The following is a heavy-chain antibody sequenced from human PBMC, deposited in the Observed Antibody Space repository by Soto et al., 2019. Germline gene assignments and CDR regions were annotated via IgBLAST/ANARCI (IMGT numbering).Heavy chain of an antibody. CDR2: IYYSGST. CDR1: GGSISSSSYD. Sequence: SETLSLTCTVSGGSISSSSYDWGWIRQPPGKGLEWIGSIYYSGSTYYNPSLKSRVTISVDTSKNQFSLKLSSVTAADTAVYYCAKGGSGSYSTAFDIWGQGTMVTVSS. CDR3: AKGGSGSYSTAFDI. D-gene: IGHD3-10*01. J-gene: IGHJ3*02. V-gene: IGHV4-39*01.